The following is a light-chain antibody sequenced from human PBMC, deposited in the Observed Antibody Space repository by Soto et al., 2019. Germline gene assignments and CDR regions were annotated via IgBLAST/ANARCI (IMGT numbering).Light chain of an antibody. CDR2: GAS. J-gene: IGKJ2*01. V-gene: IGKV1-16*02. Sequence: DIQMTQSPSSLSASVGDRVTIFCRASQGIDNYLAWFQQKPGKAPKCLIYGASSLRSGVPSKFSGSGFGTDFTLTINSLQPEDFAAYYCLQYESYPYTFGQGTKLEIK. CDR3: LQYESYPYT. CDR1: QGIDNY.